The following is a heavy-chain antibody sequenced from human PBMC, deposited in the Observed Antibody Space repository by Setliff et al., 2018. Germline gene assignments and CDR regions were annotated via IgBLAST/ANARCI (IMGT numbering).Heavy chain of an antibody. CDR2: IWYDGNNK. D-gene: IGHD2-2*01. V-gene: IGHV3-33*01. CDR3: VRGEMFSTSPRAD. J-gene: IGHJ4*02. CDR1: GFTFRNYG. Sequence: GGSLRLSCVASGFTFRNYGMHWVRQAPGKGLEWVAVIWYDGNNKDHADSVKGRFTISRDNSKNTLYLQMDSLRVEDTAVYYCVRGEMFSTSPRADWGQGTQVTVSS.